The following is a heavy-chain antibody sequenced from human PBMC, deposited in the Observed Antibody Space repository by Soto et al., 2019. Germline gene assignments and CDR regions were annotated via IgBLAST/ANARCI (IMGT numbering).Heavy chain of an antibody. Sequence: QVQLVQSGAEVKKPGSSVKVSCKSSGGTYSPYTINWVRQAPGQGLEWMGRIIPFLGVTNYGLKFQARVTITADKATNTAYMELRGRRFEDTAVYYCARYCESSVSTWSFGGFWGRGTLVTVSS. J-gene: IGHJ4*02. CDR1: GGTYSPYT. V-gene: IGHV1-69*02. CDR2: IIPFLGVT. D-gene: IGHD3-10*01. CDR3: ARYCESSVSTWSFGGF.